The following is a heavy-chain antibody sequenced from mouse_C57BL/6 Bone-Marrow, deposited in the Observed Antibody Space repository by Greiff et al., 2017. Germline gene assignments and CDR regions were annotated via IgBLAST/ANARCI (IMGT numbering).Heavy chain of an antibody. Sequence: VQLQQSVAELVRPGASVKLSCTASGFNIKNTYMHWVKQRPEQSLDWIGRIDPANGNTKYAPKFQGKDTITADTTSNTAYLQLSSLTSEDTSIYYCTRSGSSKGYCDVWGTGTTVTVSS. V-gene: IGHV14-3*01. CDR2: IDPANGNT. CDR3: TRSGSSKGYCDV. D-gene: IGHD1-1*01. CDR1: GFNIKNTY. J-gene: IGHJ1*03.